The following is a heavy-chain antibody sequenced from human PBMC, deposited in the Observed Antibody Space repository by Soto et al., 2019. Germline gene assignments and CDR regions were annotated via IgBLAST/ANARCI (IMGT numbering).Heavy chain of an antibody. D-gene: IGHD5-18*01. J-gene: IGHJ4*02. V-gene: IGHV3-30*18. CDR1: GFTCSSYG. Sequence: QVHLVESGGGVVQPGRTLRLSCAASGFTCSSYGMHWVRQAPGKGLEWVAVISYDGSNKYYADSVTDRFTISRDNSKNTLYLQMNSRIAEDTAVYYWAKSADPGYIYGQSHAPAFDYWGQGTLVTVSS. CDR2: ISYDGSNK. CDR3: AKSADPGYIYGQSHAPAFDY.